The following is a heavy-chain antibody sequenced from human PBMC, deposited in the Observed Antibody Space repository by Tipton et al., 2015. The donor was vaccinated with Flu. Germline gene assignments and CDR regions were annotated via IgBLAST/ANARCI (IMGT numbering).Heavy chain of an antibody. Sequence: TLSLTCTVSGGSISSYYWSWIRQPAGKGLEWIGRIYTSGSTNYNPSLKSRVTMSVDTSKNQFSLKLSSVTAADTAVYYCAREGNSHHYYYYYMDVWGKGTTVSVSS. CDR2: IYTSGST. D-gene: IGHD4-23*01. V-gene: IGHV4-4*07. CDR3: AREGNSHHYYYYYMDV. CDR1: GGSISSYY. J-gene: IGHJ6*03.